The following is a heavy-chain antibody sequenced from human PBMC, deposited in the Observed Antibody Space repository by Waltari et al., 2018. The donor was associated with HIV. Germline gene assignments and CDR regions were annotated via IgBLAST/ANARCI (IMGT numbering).Heavy chain of an antibody. V-gene: IGHV3-53*01. CDR1: GLSVIDIY. Sequence: EVKLLESGGGLVQPGGSLRLSGAASGLSVIDIYMSWVRLAPGKGLQWVSVLYTEGRTQYMDSVKGRFTIFRDDSKNTLYLQMNSLRVDDTAIYYCARMKRSYGSGQSRYFYFGMDVWGQGTTVIISS. CDR3: ARMKRSYGSGQSRYFYFGMDV. CDR2: LYTEGRT. D-gene: IGHD3-10*01. J-gene: IGHJ6*02.